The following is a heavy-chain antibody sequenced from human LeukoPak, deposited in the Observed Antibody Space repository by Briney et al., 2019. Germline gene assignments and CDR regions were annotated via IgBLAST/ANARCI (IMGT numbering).Heavy chain of an antibody. J-gene: IGHJ6*03. V-gene: IGHV4-34*01. D-gene: IGHD2-2*01. CDR3: ARVGGICTSTGCYFDQYYYMDA. Sequence: SETLSLTCFVYGGSFSGYFWSWIRQPPGKGLEWIVEINDSGSTNYNASLKSRVTISVDTAKSQFSLKLSSVTAADTAVYYCARVGGICTSTGCYFDQYYYMDAWGKGTTVTVSS. CDR1: GGSFSGYF. CDR2: INDSGST.